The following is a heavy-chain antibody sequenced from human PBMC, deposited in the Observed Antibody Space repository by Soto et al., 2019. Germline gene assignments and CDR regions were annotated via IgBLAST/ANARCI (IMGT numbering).Heavy chain of an antibody. D-gene: IGHD3-3*01. V-gene: IGHV3-48*03. Sequence: PGGSLRLSCAASGFTFSSYEMNWVRQAPGKGLEWVSYISSSGSTIYYADSVKGRFTISRDNAKNSLYLQMNSLRAEDTAVYYCARDHPFWSGLAGWYFDLWGRGTLVTVSS. CDR1: GFTFSSYE. J-gene: IGHJ2*01. CDR2: ISSSGSTI. CDR3: ARDHPFWSGLAGWYFDL.